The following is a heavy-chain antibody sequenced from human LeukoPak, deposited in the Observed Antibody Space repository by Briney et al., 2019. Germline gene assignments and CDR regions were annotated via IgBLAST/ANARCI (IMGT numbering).Heavy chain of an antibody. CDR1: GYTFTSYG. V-gene: IGHV1-8*02. D-gene: IGHD3-10*01. CDR2: MNPNSGNT. CDR3: ARESGFYGSGSRY. Sequence: ASVKVSCKASGYTFTSYGISWVRQTTGQGLEWMGWMNPNSGNTGYAQKFQGRVTMTRNPSISTAYMELSSLNSADTAVYYCARESGFYGSGSRYWGQGTLVTVSS. J-gene: IGHJ4*02.